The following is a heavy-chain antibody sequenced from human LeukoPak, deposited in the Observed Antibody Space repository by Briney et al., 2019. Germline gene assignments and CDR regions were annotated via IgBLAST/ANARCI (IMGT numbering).Heavy chain of an antibody. CDR2: ISAYNGNT. CDR1: GYTFTNYG. J-gene: IGHJ3*02. D-gene: IGHD1-7*01. V-gene: IGHV1-18*01. Sequence: ASVKVSCKASGYTFTNYGISWVRQAPGQGLEWMGWISAYNGNTNYAQKLQGRVTMTTDTSTSTAYMELRSLRSDDTAVYYCARRATLDWNFGTDAFDIWGQGTMVTVSS. CDR3: ARRATLDWNFGTDAFDI.